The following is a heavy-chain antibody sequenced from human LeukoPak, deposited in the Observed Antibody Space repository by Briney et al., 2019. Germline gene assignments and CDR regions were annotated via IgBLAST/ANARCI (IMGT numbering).Heavy chain of an antibody. CDR3: AREEWELLGAFDI. CDR2: IKQDGSEK. Sequence: TGGSLRLSCAASGFTFSSYWMSWVRQAPGKGLEWVANIKQDGSEKYYVDSVKGRFTISGDNAKNSLYLQMNSLRAEDTAVYYCAREEWELLGAFDIWGQGTMVTVSS. V-gene: IGHV3-7*01. J-gene: IGHJ3*02. CDR1: GFTFSSYW. D-gene: IGHD1-26*01.